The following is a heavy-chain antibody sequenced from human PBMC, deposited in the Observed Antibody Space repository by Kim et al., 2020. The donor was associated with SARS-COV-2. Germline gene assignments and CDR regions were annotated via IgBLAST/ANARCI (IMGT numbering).Heavy chain of an antibody. D-gene: IGHD3-10*01. Sequence: SETLSLTCIVSGGSISSGGYYWSWIRQHPEKGLEWIGYIYYSGSTYYNPSLKSRVTISVDTSKNQFSLKLSSVTAADTAVYYCARVGSGKWFGELLHIDYWGQGTLVTVSS. V-gene: IGHV4-31*03. CDR3: ARVGSGKWFGELLHIDY. J-gene: IGHJ4*02. CDR2: IYYSGST. CDR1: GGSISSGGYY.